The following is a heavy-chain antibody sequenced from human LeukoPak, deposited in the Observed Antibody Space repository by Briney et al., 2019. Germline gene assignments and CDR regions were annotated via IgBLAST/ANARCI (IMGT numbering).Heavy chain of an antibody. CDR2: INHSGST. Sequence: PSETLSLTCAVYGGSFSGYYWSWIRRPPGKGLEWIGEINHSGSTNYNPSLKSRVTISVDTSKNQFSLKLSSVTAADTAVYYCARRRFSSSWYEENWFDPWGQGTLVTVSS. CDR1: GGSFSGYY. V-gene: IGHV4-34*01. J-gene: IGHJ5*02. CDR3: ARRRFSSSWYEENWFDP. D-gene: IGHD6-13*01.